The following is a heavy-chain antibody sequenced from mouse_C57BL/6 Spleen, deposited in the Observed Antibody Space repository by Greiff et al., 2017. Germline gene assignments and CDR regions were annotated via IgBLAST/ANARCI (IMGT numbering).Heavy chain of an antibody. CDR2: ISTSGSAT. Sequence: QVQLQQPGAELVRPGSSVKLSCKASGFTFTGYGLDWVKQRPGHGLEWIGNISTSGSATYYNQNFKDKATLTVNKSSSTAYMHLSSLTSENSAVYDCARWDFNCDIDVWGTGTTVTVSS. CDR1: GFTFTGYG. J-gene: IGHJ1*03. D-gene: IGHD4-1*01. V-gene: IGHV1-61*01. CDR3: ARWDFNCDIDV.